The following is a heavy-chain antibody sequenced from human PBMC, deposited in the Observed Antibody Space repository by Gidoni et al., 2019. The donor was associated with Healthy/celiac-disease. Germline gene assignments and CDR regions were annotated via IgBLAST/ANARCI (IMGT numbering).Heavy chain of an antibody. D-gene: IGHD4-17*01. V-gene: IGHV3-30*18. CDR2: ISYDGSNK. CDR1: GFTFSSYG. J-gene: IGHJ4*02. Sequence: QGQLVEAGGGVVQPGRSLRLSWAASGFTFSSYGLHWVRQAPGKGLEWVAVISYDGSNKYYADSVKGRFTISRDNSKNTLYLQMNSLRAEDTAVYYCAKDVDTTVTTTFDYWGQGTLVTVSS. CDR3: AKDVDTTVTTTFDY.